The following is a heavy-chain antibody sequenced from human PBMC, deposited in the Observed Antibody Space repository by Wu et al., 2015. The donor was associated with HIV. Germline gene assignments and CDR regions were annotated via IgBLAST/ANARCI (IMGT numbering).Heavy chain of an antibody. V-gene: IGHV1-2*02. CDR2: INPNSGGT. Sequence: QVQLVQSGAEVKKPGASVKVSCKASGYTFTGYYMHWVRQAPGQGLEWMGWINPNSGGTNYAQKFQGRVTMTRDTSISTAYMELSRLRSDDTAVYYCARVVSRLGELSLGDDAFDIWGQGTMVTVSS. CDR3: ARVVSRLGELSLGDDAFDI. D-gene: IGHD3-16*02. J-gene: IGHJ3*02. CDR1: GYTFTGYY.